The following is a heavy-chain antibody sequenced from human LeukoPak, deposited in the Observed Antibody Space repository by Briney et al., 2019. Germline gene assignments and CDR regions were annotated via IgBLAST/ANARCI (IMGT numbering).Heavy chain of an antibody. V-gene: IGHV3-23*01. J-gene: IGHJ4*02. CDR2: ISGSGGST. Sequence: GGSLRLSCAASGFTFSSYGMSWVRQAPGKGLEWVSGISGSGGSTNYADSVKGRFTISRDNSKNTLYLEMNSLRAEDTALYYCAKDRGRAVAGSEFDYWGQGTLVTVSS. CDR3: AKDRGRAVAGSEFDY. D-gene: IGHD6-19*01. CDR1: GFTFSSYG.